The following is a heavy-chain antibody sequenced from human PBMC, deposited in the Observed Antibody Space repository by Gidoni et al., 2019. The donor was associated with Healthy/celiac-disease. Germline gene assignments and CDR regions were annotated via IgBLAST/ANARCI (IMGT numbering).Heavy chain of an antibody. V-gene: IGHV1-69*01. CDR1: GGPFSSYA. D-gene: IGHD4-17*01. Sequence: QVQLVQSGAEVKKPGSSVKVSCTASGGPFSSYAISWVRQAPGQGLEWMGGIIPIFGTANYAQKFQGRVTITADESTSTAYMELSSRRSEDTAVYYCARSSPSHDYGDYGWFDPWGQGTLVTVSS. CDR3: ARSSPSHDYGDYGWFDP. CDR2: IIPIFGTA. J-gene: IGHJ5*02.